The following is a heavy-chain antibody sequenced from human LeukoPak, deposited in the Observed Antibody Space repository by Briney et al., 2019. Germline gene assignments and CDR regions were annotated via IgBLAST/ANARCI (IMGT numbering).Heavy chain of an antibody. V-gene: IGHV4-39*01. Sequence: SETLSLTCTVSGGSISSGTYYWGWFRQPPGKGLEWIGSIFYSGSTYYNPSLKSRVTISVDTSKNQFSLKLSSVTAADTAVYYCASQVIAVTFYFDYWGQGTLVAASS. CDR2: IFYSGST. J-gene: IGHJ4*02. D-gene: IGHD6-19*01. CDR1: GGSISSGTYY. CDR3: ASQVIAVTFYFDY.